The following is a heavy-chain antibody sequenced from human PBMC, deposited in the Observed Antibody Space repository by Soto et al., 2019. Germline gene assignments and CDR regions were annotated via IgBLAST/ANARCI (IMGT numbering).Heavy chain of an antibody. CDR1: GFTFSTCA. Sequence: GGSLRLSCAASGFTFSTCAMNWVRQAPGKGLEWVSGISDSGVSSYYAGSVKGRFTISRDNSKNTLHLQMNSLRAEDTAVYYCARQGNGYNTDYWGQGTLVTVSS. CDR2: ISDSGVSS. V-gene: IGHV3-23*01. J-gene: IGHJ4*02. D-gene: IGHD5-12*01. CDR3: ARQGNGYNTDY.